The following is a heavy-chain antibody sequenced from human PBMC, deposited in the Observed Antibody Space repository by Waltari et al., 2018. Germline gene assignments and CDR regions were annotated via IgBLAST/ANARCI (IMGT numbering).Heavy chain of an antibody. Sequence: QVQLQESGPGLVKPSETLSLTCTVSGGSISSHYWSWIRQPPGKGLEWIGYIYYSGSTNYNPSLKNRVTISVDTSKNQVSLKLSSVTAADTAVYYCARVVTEFDPWGQGTLVTVSS. CDR3: ARVVTEFDP. CDR1: GGSISSHY. CDR2: IYYSGST. J-gene: IGHJ5*02. V-gene: IGHV4-59*11. D-gene: IGHD2-21*02.